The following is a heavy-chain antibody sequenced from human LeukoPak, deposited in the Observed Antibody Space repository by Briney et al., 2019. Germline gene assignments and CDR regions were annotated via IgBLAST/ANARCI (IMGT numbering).Heavy chain of an antibody. CDR1: GYSIRSVYY. Sequence: PSETPSLTWAVSGYSIRSVYYWAWIRRPPGKGREWIGTIVHSGSTYYNPSLRSRVTMSVDTSKNQFYLKLSSVTAADTAFYYCARNGGYGKFDYWGQGTLVSVSS. J-gene: IGHJ4*02. CDR3: ARNGGYGKFDY. D-gene: IGHD1-26*01. V-gene: IGHV4-38-2*01. CDR2: IVHSGST.